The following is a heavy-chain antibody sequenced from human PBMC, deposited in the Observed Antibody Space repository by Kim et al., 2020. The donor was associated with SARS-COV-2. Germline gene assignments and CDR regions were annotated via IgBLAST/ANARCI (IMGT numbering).Heavy chain of an antibody. CDR3: AKDETTVTTTLDY. CDR2: IWYDGSNK. D-gene: IGHD4-17*01. CDR1: GFTFSSYA. Sequence: GGSLRLSCAASGFTFSSYAMHWVRQAPGKGLEWVAVIWYDGSNKYYADSVKGRFTISRDNSKNTLYLQMNSLRAEDTAVYYCAKDETTVTTTLDYWGQGTLVTVSS. V-gene: IGHV3-33*06. J-gene: IGHJ4*02.